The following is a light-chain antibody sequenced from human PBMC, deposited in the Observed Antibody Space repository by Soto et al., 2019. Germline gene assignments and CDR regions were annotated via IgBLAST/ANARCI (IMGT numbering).Light chain of an antibody. CDR1: LSNIGSNF. CDR3: AAWDASVGGAV. V-gene: IGLV1-47*01. J-gene: IGLJ2*01. Sequence: QSVLTQPPSASGTPGQRVTISCSGSLSNIGSNFIYWYQQLPGSAPKLLINRNNQRPSGVPDRFSGSKSGTSASLAISGLRSEDEADYHCAAWDASVGGAVFGGGTKLTVL. CDR2: RNN.